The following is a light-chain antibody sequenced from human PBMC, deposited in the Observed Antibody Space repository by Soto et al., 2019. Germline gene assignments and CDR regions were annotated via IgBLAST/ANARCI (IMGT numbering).Light chain of an antibody. Sequence: QSALTQPPSASGSPGQSVTISCTGTSSDVGGYNYVSWYQQHPGKVPKLMVYEVNKRPSGVPDRFSGSKSGNTASLTVAGPQAADGADYYCTSYAGGNRGVGPGTKLTVL. CDR2: EVN. V-gene: IGLV2-8*01. J-gene: IGLJ1*01. CDR1: SSDVGGYNY. CDR3: TSYAGGNRG.